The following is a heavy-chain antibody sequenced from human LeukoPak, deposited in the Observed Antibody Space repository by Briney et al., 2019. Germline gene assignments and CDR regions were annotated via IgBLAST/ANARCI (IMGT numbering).Heavy chain of an antibody. CDR3: ARETTLFFFDY. D-gene: IGHD4-17*01. J-gene: IGHJ4*02. CDR1: GGSISSYY. V-gene: IGHV4-4*07. Sequence: SETLSLTCTVSGGSISSYYWSWIRRPAGKGLEWIGRIYTSGSTNYNPSLKSRVTISVDKSKNQFSLKLSSVTAADTAVYYCARETTLFFFDYWGQGTLVTVSS. CDR2: IYTSGST.